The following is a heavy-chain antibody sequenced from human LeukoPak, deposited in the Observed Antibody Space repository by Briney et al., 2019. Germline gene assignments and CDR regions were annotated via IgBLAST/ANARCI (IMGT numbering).Heavy chain of an antibody. CDR1: GFTFSSYS. V-gene: IGHV3-48*04. CDR2: ISSSSGTI. D-gene: IGHD6-13*01. Sequence: GGSLRLSCAASGFTFSSYSMNWVRQAPGKGLEWVSYISSSSGTIYYADSVRGRFTISRDNAKNSLYLQMNRLRAEDTAVYYCASSIVADGTSPFDYWGQGTLVTASS. CDR3: ASSIVADGTSPFDY. J-gene: IGHJ4*02.